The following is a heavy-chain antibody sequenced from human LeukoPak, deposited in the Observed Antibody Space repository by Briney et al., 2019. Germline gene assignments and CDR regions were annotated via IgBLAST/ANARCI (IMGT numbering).Heavy chain of an antibody. CDR1: GFTFSSYS. CDR3: ARDCGGDCYEGAFDY. V-gene: IGHV3-21*01. D-gene: IGHD2-21*02. CDR2: ISSSSSYI. Sequence: GGSLRLSYAASGFTFSSYSMNWVRRAPGKGLEWVSSISSSSSYIYYADSVKGRFTISRDNAKNSLYLQMNSLRAEDTAVYYCARDCGGDCYEGAFDYWGQGTLVTVSS. J-gene: IGHJ4*02.